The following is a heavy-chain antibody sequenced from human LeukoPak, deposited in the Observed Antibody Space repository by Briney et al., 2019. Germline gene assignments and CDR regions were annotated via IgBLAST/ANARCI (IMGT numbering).Heavy chain of an antibody. J-gene: IGHJ4*02. CDR2: INHSGST. CDR3: ARSRGVVVIATNFDY. CDR1: DGSFSGYY. V-gene: IGHV4-34*01. D-gene: IGHD3-22*01. Sequence: PSETLSLTCAVYDGSFSGYYWSWIRQPPGKGLEWIGEINHSGSTNYYPSLKSRVTISVDTSKNQFSLKLSSVTAADTAFYYCARSRGVVVIATNFDYWGQGTLVTVSS.